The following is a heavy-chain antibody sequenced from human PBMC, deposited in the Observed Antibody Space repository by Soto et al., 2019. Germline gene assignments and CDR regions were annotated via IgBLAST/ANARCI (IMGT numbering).Heavy chain of an antibody. CDR2: IIPIFATT. J-gene: IGHJ5*02. CDR1: GDTFSTYV. Sequence: ASVKVSCKASGDTFSTYVFTWVRQAPGQGLEWMGGIIPIFATTNYAQKFQGRVTITANESTSTAYMELSSLRSEDTAVYYCARTYYYDSSGPNWFDPWGQGTLVTLSS. V-gene: IGHV1-69*13. CDR3: ARTYYYDSSGPNWFDP. D-gene: IGHD3-22*01.